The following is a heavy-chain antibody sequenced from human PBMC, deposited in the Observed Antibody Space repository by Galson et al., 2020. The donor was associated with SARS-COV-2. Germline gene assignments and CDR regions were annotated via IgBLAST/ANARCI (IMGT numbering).Heavy chain of an antibody. CDR3: ARVVGGPAIGEDAFAV. CDR2: ISGSGRTT. D-gene: IGHD1-26*01. V-gene: IGHV3-23*01. J-gene: IGHJ3*01. Sequence: GGSLRLSCAASGFTFNNYAMSWIRQTPGKGLEWVSSISGSGRTTYYADSVKGRFAISRDNSKNTLFLQMNSLRAEDTAVYYCARVVGGPAIGEDAFAVWGQGTMVTVS. CDR1: GFTFNNYA.